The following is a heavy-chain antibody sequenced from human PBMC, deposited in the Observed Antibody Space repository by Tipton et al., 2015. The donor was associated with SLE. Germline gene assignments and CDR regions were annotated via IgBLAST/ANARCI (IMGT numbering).Heavy chain of an antibody. CDR1: GGSISSSSYY. D-gene: IGHD3-10*01. V-gene: IGHV4-61*05. J-gene: IGHJ5*02. CDR2: IYTSGST. CDR3: ASGSGLRLDP. Sequence: LRLSCTVSGGSISSSSYYWGWIRQPPGKGLEWIGYIYTSGSTNYNPSLKSRVTISVDTSKNQFSLKLSSVTAADTAVYYCASGSGLRLDPWGQGTLVTVSS.